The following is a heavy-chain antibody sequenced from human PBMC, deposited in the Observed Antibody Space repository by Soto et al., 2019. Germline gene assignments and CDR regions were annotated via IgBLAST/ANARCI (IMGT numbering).Heavy chain of an antibody. CDR2: INSDGTNK. CDR3: ARVSVPHSVGIDASFDY. V-gene: IGHV3-74*01. Sequence: PGGSLRLSCAASGFIFSNYWMHWVRQAPGKGLVWVSRINSDGTNKTYADSVKGRFTISRDNAKNTLYLEMNSLRAEDTAVHYWARVSVPHSVGIDASFDYWGQGNLVTVSS. D-gene: IGHD1-26*01. J-gene: IGHJ4*02. CDR1: GFIFSNYW.